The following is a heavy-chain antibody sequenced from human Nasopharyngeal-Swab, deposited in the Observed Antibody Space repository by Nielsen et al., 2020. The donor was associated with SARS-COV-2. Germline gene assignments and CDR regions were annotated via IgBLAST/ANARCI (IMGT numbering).Heavy chain of an antibody. V-gene: IGHV2-70*01. Sequence: SGPTLVKPTQTLTLTCTFSGFSLSTSGMRVSWIRQPPGRALEWLALIDWDDDKYYSTSLKARLTISKDTSKNQVVLTMTNMDPVDTATYYCARRTVTDFRDAFDIWGQGTMVTVSS. CDR1: GFSLSTSGMR. D-gene: IGHD4-17*01. CDR3: ARRTVTDFRDAFDI. CDR2: IDWDDDK. J-gene: IGHJ3*02.